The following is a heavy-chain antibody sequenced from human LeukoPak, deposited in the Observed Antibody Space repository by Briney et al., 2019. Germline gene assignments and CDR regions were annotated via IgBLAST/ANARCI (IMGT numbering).Heavy chain of an antibody. CDR2: IKQDGSEK. CDR3: ARVLIVATIVYFDY. CDR1: GFTFSSCW. D-gene: IGHD5-12*01. V-gene: IGHV3-7*01. Sequence: GGSLRLSCAASGFTFSSCWMSWVRQAPGKGLEWVANIKQDGSEKYYVDSVKGRFTISRDNAKDSLYLQMNSLRAEDTAVYYCARVLIVATIVYFDYWGQGTLVTVSS. J-gene: IGHJ4*02.